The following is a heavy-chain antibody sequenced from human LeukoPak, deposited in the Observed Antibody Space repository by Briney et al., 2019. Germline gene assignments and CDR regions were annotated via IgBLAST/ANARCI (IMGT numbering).Heavy chain of an antibody. J-gene: IGHJ3*02. CDR1: GGSISSYY. CDR3: ARGLTYYYDSSGYYRSRGGFDI. CDR2: IYYSGST. V-gene: IGHV4-59*01. D-gene: IGHD3-22*01. Sequence: SETLSLTCTVSGGSISSYYWSWIRQPPGKGLEWIGYIYYSGSTNYNPSLKSRVTISVDTSKNQFSLKLSSVTAADTAVYYCARGLTYYYDSSGYYRSRGGFDIWGQGTMVTVSS.